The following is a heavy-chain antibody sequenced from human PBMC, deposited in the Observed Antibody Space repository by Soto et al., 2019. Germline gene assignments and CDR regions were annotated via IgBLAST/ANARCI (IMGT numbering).Heavy chain of an antibody. Sequence: GGSLRLSCAASGFTFSSYSMNWVRQAPGKGLEWVSSISSSSSYIYYADSVKGRFTISRDNAKNSLYLQMNSLRAEDMAVYYCAREVTHYYDSSGYPAPFDYWGQGTLVTVSS. J-gene: IGHJ4*02. CDR3: AREVTHYYDSSGYPAPFDY. CDR2: ISSSSSYI. D-gene: IGHD3-22*01. V-gene: IGHV3-21*01. CDR1: GFTFSSYS.